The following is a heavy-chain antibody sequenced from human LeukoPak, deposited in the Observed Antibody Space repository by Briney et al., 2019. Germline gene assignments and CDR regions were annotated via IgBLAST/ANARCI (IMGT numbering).Heavy chain of an antibody. CDR1: GFTFSSYE. CDR3: ARWRCSGGSCYSGYYGMDV. Sequence: GGSLRLSCAASGFTFSSYEMNWVRQAPGKGLEWVSYISSSGSTIYYADSVKGRFTISRDNAKNSLYLQMNSLRAEDTAVYYCARWRCSGGSCYSGYYGMDVWGQGTTVTVSS. CDR2: ISSSGSTI. V-gene: IGHV3-48*03. J-gene: IGHJ6*02. D-gene: IGHD2-15*01.